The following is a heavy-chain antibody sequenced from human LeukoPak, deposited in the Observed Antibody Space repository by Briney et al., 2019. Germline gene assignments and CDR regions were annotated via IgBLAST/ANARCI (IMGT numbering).Heavy chain of an antibody. V-gene: IGHV3-7*01. CDR2: IKEDGSEK. J-gene: IGHJ6*03. D-gene: IGHD6-13*01. Sequence: GGSLRLSCAASGFIFSNYWMTWVRQAPGKGLEWVANIKEDGSEKYYVDSVKGRFTISRDNAKNSLYLQIDSLRAEDTAVYYCARDPYSGSYVDYYYYYYMDVWGKGTTVTISS. CDR1: GFIFSNYW. CDR3: ARDPYSGSYVDYYYYYYMDV.